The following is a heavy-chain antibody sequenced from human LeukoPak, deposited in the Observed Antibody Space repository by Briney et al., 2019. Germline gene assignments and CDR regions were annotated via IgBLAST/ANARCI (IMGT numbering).Heavy chain of an antibody. CDR1: GFTVSSNH. D-gene: IGHD3-22*01. Sequence: GGSLRLSCAASGFTVSSNHMSWVRQAPGKGLEWVSVIYSGGNTYYADSVKGRFTISGDSSKNTLYLQMNSLRAEDTAVYYCAREADYYDSSWGQGTLVTVSS. CDR3: AREADYYDSS. CDR2: IYSGGNT. V-gene: IGHV3-53*01. J-gene: IGHJ4*02.